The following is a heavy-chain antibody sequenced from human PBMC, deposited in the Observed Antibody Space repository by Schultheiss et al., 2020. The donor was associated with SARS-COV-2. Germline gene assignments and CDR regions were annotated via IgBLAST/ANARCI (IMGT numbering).Heavy chain of an antibody. CDR2: IYYSGST. CDR3: ARREAIFGVSDY. J-gene: IGHJ4*02. Sequence: SETLSLTCTVSGGSISSYYWSWIRQPAGKGLEWIGYIYYSGSTNYNPSLKSRVTISVDTSKNQFSLKLSSVTAADTAVYYCARREAIFGVSDYWGQGTLVTVSS. D-gene: IGHD3-3*01. CDR1: GGSISSYY. V-gene: IGHV4-59*08.